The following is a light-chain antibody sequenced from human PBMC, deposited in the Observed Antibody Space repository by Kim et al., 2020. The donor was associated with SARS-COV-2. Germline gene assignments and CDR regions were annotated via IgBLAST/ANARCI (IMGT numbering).Light chain of an antibody. Sequence: QSALTQPASVSGSPGQSITISCTGTSSDVGGYNYVSWYQQHPDEAPKLMIYDVTKRPSGVSNRFSGSKSGNTASLTISGLQAEDEADYYCSSYTTSSTLVFGGGTQLTVL. CDR1: SSDVGGYNY. V-gene: IGLV2-14*03. CDR3: SSYTTSSTLV. J-gene: IGLJ3*02. CDR2: DVT.